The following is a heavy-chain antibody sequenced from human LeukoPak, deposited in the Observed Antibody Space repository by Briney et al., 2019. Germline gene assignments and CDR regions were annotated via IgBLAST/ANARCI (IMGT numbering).Heavy chain of an antibody. J-gene: IGHJ4*02. CDR2: ISWNSGSI. D-gene: IGHD4-17*01. Sequence: PGGSLRLSCAASGFTFDDYAMHWVRQAPGKGLEWVSGISWNSGSIGYADSVKGRFTISRDNAKNSLYLQMNSLRAEDTALYYCAKGPYGASPRFDYWGQGTLVTVSS. CDR1: GFTFDDYA. CDR3: AKGPYGASPRFDY. V-gene: IGHV3-9*01.